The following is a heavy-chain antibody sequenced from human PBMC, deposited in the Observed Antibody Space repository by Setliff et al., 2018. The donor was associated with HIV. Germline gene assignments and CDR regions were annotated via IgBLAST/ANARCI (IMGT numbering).Heavy chain of an antibody. CDR2: VYSTGSI. CDR3: ARAEGDAYNSLPYFDS. CDR1: GGSMSRFY. J-gene: IGHJ4*02. D-gene: IGHD1-1*01. Sequence: SETLSLTCTVSGGSMSRFYRTWIRQPPGKGLEWIGFVYSTGSINYSPSFRGRLTISLETSENQFSLHLTSVTAADTAVYYCARAEGDAYNSLPYFDSWGPGALVTVSS. V-gene: IGHV4-59*01.